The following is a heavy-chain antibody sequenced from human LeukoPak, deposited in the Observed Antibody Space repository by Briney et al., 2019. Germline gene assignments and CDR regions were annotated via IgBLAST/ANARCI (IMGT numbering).Heavy chain of an antibody. CDR3: SRMSKSALGLYYYYMDV. V-gene: IGHV3-49*03. CDR2: IRPKAFDETT. J-gene: IGHJ6*03. Sequence: GGSLRLSCTASGFTFGDSFLIWFRQAPGKGLEWVSFIRPKAFDETTEYAASVRGRFSISRDDSKSITYLRMNSLETEDTAVYYCSRMSKSALGLYYYYMDVWGKGTTVTDSS. D-gene: IGHD6-13*01. CDR1: GFTFGDSF.